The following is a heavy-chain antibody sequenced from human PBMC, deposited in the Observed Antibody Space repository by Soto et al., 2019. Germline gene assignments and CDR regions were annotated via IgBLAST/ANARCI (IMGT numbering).Heavy chain of an antibody. CDR1: GGSFSGYY. CDR2: INHSGST. D-gene: IGHD3-22*01. Sequence: QVQLQQWGAGLLKPSETLSLTCAVYGGSFSGYYWSWIRQPPGKGLEWIGEINHSGSTNYNPSLKSRVTISVDMSKNQFSLKLSSVTAADTAVYYCATGLLRYFQHWGQGTLVTVSS. CDR3: ATGLLRYFQH. V-gene: IGHV4-34*01. J-gene: IGHJ1*01.